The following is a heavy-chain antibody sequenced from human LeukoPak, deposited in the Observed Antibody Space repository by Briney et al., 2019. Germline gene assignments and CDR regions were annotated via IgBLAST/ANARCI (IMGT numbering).Heavy chain of an antibody. Sequence: ASVKVSCKASGYTFTSYYMHWVRQAPGQGLEWMGIINPSGGSTSYAQKFQGRVTMTRDTSTSTVYMELSSLRSEDTAVYYCARTYCSSTSCVGYYYYYGMDVWGQGTTVTVSS. CDR1: GYTFTSYY. D-gene: IGHD2-2*01. V-gene: IGHV1-46*01. CDR2: INPSGGST. J-gene: IGHJ6*02. CDR3: ARTYCSSTSCVGYYYYYGMDV.